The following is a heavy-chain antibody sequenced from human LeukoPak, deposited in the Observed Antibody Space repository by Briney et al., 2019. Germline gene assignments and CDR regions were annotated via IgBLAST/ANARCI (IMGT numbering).Heavy chain of an antibody. CDR2: INPNSGGT. Sequence: GASVKVSCKASGYTFTGYYMHWVRQAPGQGLEWMGWINPNSGGTNYAQKFQGRVTMTRDTSISTAYMELSRLRSDDAAVYYCARGFPSLGQRRGYCSSTSCYNNWFDPWGQGTLVTVSS. J-gene: IGHJ5*02. CDR3: ARGFPSLGQRRGYCSSTSCYNNWFDP. CDR1: GYTFTGYY. D-gene: IGHD2-2*02. V-gene: IGHV1-2*02.